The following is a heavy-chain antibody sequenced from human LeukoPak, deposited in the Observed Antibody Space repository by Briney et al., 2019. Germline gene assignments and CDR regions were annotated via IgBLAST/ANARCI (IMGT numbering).Heavy chain of an antibody. J-gene: IGHJ6*03. CDR1: GGSFSGYY. Sequence: SETLSLTCAVYGGSFSGYYWSWIRQPPGKGLEWIGEINHSGSTNYNPSLKSRVTISVDTSKNQFSLKLSSVTAADTAVYYCARAPYYDFWSGYYTGYMDVWGNGTTVSVSS. CDR2: INHSGST. CDR3: ARAPYYDFWSGYYTGYMDV. D-gene: IGHD3-3*01. V-gene: IGHV4-34*01.